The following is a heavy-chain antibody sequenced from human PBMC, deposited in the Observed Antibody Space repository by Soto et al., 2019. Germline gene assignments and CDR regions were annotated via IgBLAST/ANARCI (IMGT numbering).Heavy chain of an antibody. Sequence: HVQLVESGGGVVQPGRSLRLSCAASGFSLSNYFMHWVRQAPGKGLEWVAIISYDGSNKHYADSVKGRFTISRDNSKNTLYVQMNSLRAEDTAVYRCARGDNYYGMDVWGQGTTVTVS. CDR1: GFSLSNYF. CDR2: ISYDGSNK. CDR3: ARGDNYYGMDV. J-gene: IGHJ6*02. V-gene: IGHV3-30-3*01. D-gene: IGHD2-15*01.